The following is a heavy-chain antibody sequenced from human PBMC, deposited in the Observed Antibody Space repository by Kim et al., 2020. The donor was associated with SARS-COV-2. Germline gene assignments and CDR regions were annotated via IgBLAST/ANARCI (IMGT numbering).Heavy chain of an antibody. Sequence: SETLSLTCTVSGGSISSGGYYWSWIRQHPGKGLEWIGYIYYSGSTYYNPSLKSRVTISVDTSKNQFSLKLSSVTAADTAVYYCARGYYYGSGILRAFDYWGQGTLVTVSS. V-gene: IGHV4-31*03. CDR2: IYYSGST. J-gene: IGHJ4*02. D-gene: IGHD3-10*01. CDR1: GGSISSGGYY. CDR3: ARGYYYGSGILRAFDY.